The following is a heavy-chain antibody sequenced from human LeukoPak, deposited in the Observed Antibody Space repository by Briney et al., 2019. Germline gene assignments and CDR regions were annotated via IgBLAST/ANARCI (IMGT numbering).Heavy chain of an antibody. Sequence: SETLSLTCTVSGGSISSSSYYWGWIRQPPGRGLEWIGSIYYSGSTYYNPSLKSRVTISVDTSKNQFSLKLSSVTAADTAVYYCARQDSWGFLLGDYWGQGTLVTVSS. J-gene: IGHJ4*02. CDR1: GGSISSSSYY. CDR3: ARQDSWGFLLGDY. D-gene: IGHD7-27*01. CDR2: IYYSGST. V-gene: IGHV4-39*01.